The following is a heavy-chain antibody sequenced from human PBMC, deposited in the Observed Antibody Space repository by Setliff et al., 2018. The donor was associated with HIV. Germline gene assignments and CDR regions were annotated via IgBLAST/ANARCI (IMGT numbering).Heavy chain of an antibody. CDR1: GFTFSSYA. CDR3: VRSIGGSPY. J-gene: IGHJ4*02. D-gene: IGHD2-15*01. Sequence: GGSLRLSCAASGFTFSSYAMSWVRQAPGKGLEWVSAISGSGGGTYYADSVKGRFAISRDNSKNSLYLQMNSLRAEDTAVYFCVRSIGGSPYWGQGTLVTVSS. CDR2: ISGSGGGT. V-gene: IGHV3-23*01.